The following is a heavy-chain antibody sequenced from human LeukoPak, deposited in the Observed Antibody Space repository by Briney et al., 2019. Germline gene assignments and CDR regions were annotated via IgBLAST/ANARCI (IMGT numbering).Heavy chain of an antibody. Sequence: GGSLRLSCAASGFTFSSYAMSWVRQAPGKGLEWVSAISGSGGSTYYADSVKGRFTISRDNSKNTLYLQMNSLRAEDTAVYYCAKVGSSGWYLDRHYFDYWGQGTLVTVSS. CDR3: AKVGSSGWYLDRHYFDY. J-gene: IGHJ4*02. D-gene: IGHD6-19*01. V-gene: IGHV3-23*01. CDR2: ISGSGGST. CDR1: GFTFSSYA.